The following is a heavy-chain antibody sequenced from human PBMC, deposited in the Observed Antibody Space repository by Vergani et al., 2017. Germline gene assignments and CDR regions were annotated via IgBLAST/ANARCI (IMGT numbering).Heavy chain of an antibody. D-gene: IGHD3-3*01. CDR2: ISGSGGST. Sequence: EVQLLESGGGLVQPGGSLRLSCAASGFTFSSYAMSWVRQAPGKGLEWVSAISGSGGSTYYADSVKGRFTISRDNSKNTLYLQMNSLRAEDPAVYYCAKGGKGDFWSGYYTRYYYYYMDVWGKGTTVTVSS. V-gene: IGHV3-23*01. J-gene: IGHJ6*03. CDR1: GFTFSSYA. CDR3: AKGGKGDFWSGYYTRYYYYYMDV.